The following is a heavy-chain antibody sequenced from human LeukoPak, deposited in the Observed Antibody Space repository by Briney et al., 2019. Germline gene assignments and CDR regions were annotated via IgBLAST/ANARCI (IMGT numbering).Heavy chain of an antibody. CDR1: GYTFTSYD. J-gene: IGHJ4*02. Sequence: ASVKVSCKASGYTFTSYDINWVRQATGQGLEWMGWMNPNSGNTGYAQKFQGRVTMTRNTSISTAYMELSGLRSEDTAVYYCATFMVRGVIKDYWGQGTLVTVSS. D-gene: IGHD3-10*01. CDR3: ATFMVRGVIKDY. CDR2: MNPNSGNT. V-gene: IGHV1-8*01.